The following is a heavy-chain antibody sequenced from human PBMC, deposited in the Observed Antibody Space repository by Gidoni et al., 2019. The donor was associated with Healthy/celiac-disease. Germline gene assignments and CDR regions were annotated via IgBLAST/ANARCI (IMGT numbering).Heavy chain of an antibody. Sequence: QVQLQESGPGLVKPSQTLSLTCTVSGGSISSGSYYWSWIRQPAGKGLEWIGRIYTSGSTNYNPSLKSRVTISVDTSKNQFSLKLSSVTAADTAVYYCARDVITMTESGMDVWGQGTTVTVSS. J-gene: IGHJ6*02. CDR3: ARDVITMTESGMDV. CDR2: IYTSGST. V-gene: IGHV4-61*02. CDR1: GGSISSGSYY. D-gene: IGHD3-22*01.